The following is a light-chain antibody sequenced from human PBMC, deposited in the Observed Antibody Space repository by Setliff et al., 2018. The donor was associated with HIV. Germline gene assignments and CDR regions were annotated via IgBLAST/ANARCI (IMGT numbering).Light chain of an antibody. Sequence: SVLTQPRSVSGSPGQSVTISCTGPSSDVGNYNSVSWYQHHSLGIGPNVVIYDVTNRPSGISNRFSGSKSGNMASLTISGLQAEDEAVYYCLSYTSGNIYVFGTGTKVTVL. CDR2: DVT. CDR1: SSDVGNYNS. J-gene: IGLJ1*01. CDR3: LSYTSGNIYV. V-gene: IGLV2-11*01.